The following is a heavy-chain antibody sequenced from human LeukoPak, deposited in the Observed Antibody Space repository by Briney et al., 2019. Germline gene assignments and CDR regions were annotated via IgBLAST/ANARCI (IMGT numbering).Heavy chain of an antibody. J-gene: IGHJ4*02. Sequence: GASVKVSCKASGYTFTSYDINWVRQAPGQGLEWMGWMNPNSGNTGYAQKFQGRVTMTRNTSISTAYMELSSLRSEDTAVYYCARDRSYDSSGYYTDWGQGTLVTVSS. D-gene: IGHD3-22*01. CDR2: MNPNSGNT. V-gene: IGHV1-8*01. CDR1: GYTFTSYD. CDR3: ARDRSYDSSGYYTD.